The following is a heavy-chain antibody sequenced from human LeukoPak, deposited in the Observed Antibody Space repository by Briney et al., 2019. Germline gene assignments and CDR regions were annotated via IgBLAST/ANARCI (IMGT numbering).Heavy chain of an antibody. V-gene: IGHV4-31*03. D-gene: IGHD2-8*01. Sequence: SETLSLTCTVSGGSISSGGYSWSWIRQHPGKGLEWIGYIYYSGSTYYNPSLKSRVTISVDTSKNRFSLKLSSVTAADTAVYYCARGRRRMVYANTYFDYWGQGTLVTVSS. CDR3: ARGRRRMVYANTYFDY. CDR1: GGSISSGGYS. J-gene: IGHJ4*02. CDR2: IYYSGST.